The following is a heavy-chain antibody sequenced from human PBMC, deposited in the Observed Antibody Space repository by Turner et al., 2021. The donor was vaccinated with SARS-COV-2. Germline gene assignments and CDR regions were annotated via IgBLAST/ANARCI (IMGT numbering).Heavy chain of an antibody. V-gene: IGHV1-24*01. Sequence: QVQLVQSGAEVKKPGASVKVSCKVSGYTLTEFSMHWVRTAPGKGLEWMGAFDPEDGETIYAQKFQGRVSMTEDTSTDTAYMELSSLRSEDTAVYYCATVPVVPAAIGYYYYYGMDFWGQGTTVTVSS. CDR2: FDPEDGET. D-gene: IGHD2-2*02. CDR3: ATVPVVPAAIGYYYYYGMDF. J-gene: IGHJ6*02. CDR1: GYTLTEFS.